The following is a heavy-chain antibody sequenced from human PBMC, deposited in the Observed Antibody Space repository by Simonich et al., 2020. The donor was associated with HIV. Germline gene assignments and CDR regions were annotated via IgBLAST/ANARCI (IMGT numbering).Heavy chain of an antibody. D-gene: IGHD2-21*02. J-gene: IGHJ3*02. V-gene: IGHV1-2*06. CDR2: IDPKSVGT. Sequence: QVQLVQSGAEVKKPGASVKISCKASGYTFTGYNMHWVRQAPGQGLEGMGRIDPKSVGTNFAQKFQGRVTMTRDTSISTFYMELSSLRSDDTAVYYCARQRGGDDAFDIWGHGTMVTVSS. CDR3: ARQRGGDDAFDI. CDR1: GYTFTGYN.